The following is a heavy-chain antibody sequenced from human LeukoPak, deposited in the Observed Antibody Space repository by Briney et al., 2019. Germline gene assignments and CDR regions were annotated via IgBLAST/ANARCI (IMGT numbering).Heavy chain of an antibody. CDR3: ARVGGELLRTDAFDI. V-gene: IGHV1-18*01. CDR2: ISAYNGNT. CDR1: GYTFTSYG. D-gene: IGHD1-26*01. Sequence: ASVKVSCKASGYTFTSYGITWVRQAPGQGLEWMGWISAYNGNTNYAQKLQGRVTMTTDTSTSTGYMELRSLRSDDTAVYYCARVGGELLRTDAFDIWGQGTMVTVSS. J-gene: IGHJ3*02.